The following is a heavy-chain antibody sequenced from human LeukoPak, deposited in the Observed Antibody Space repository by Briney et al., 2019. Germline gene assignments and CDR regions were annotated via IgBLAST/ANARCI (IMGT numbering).Heavy chain of an antibody. D-gene: IGHD6-13*01. CDR3: ARAGSSSWGGAWIDP. CDR2: ISYDGSNK. Sequence: GCSLTLSCAASGFTFSSYAMHWVRQARGKGLERVAVISYDGSNKYYADSVKGRFTISRDNSKNTLYLQMNSLRAEDTAVYYCARAGSSSWGGAWIDPWGQGILVTVSS. V-gene: IGHV3-30*04. J-gene: IGHJ5*02. CDR1: GFTFSSYA.